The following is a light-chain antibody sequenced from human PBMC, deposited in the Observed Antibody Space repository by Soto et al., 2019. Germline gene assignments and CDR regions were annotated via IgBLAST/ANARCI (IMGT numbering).Light chain of an antibody. CDR1: SSDVGGYDC. Sequence: QSARTQPPSASGSPGQSVTICCTGTSSDVGGYDCVSWYQQHPGKAPKLTTYEVIKRPSGVPDRFSGSKSGNTASLTVSRLQAEDEADYYCSSYAGNNNVVFGGGTKVTVL. CDR2: EVI. CDR3: SSYAGNNNVV. J-gene: IGLJ2*01. V-gene: IGLV2-8*01.